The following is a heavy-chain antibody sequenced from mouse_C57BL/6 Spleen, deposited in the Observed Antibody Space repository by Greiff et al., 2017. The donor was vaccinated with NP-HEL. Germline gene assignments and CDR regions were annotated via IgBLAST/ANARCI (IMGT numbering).Heavy chain of an antibody. CDR1: GFTFSSYA. V-gene: IGHV5-9-1*02. J-gene: IGHJ3*01. CDR2: ISSGGDYI. Sequence: EVQVVESGEGLVKPGGSLKLSCAASGFTFSSYAMSWVRQTPEKRLEWVAYISSGGDYIYYADTVKGRFTISRDNARNTLYLQMSSLKSEDTAMYYCTREDYYGSRAWFAYWGQGTLVTVSA. CDR3: TREDYYGSRAWFAY. D-gene: IGHD1-1*01.